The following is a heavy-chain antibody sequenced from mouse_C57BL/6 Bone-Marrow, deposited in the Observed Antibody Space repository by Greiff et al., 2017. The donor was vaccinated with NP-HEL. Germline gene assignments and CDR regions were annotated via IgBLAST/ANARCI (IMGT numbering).Heavy chain of an antibody. V-gene: IGHV2-2*01. D-gene: IGHD1-1*01. CDR2: IWSGGST. CDR1: GFSLTSYG. CDR3: ARPITTAWYFDV. J-gene: IGHJ1*03. Sequence: VQLQESGPGLVQPSQSLSITCTVSGFSLTSYGVHWVRQSPGKGLEWLGVIWSGGSTDYNAAFISRLSISKDNSKSQVFFKMNSLQADDTAIYYCARPITTAWYFDVWGTGTTVTVSS.